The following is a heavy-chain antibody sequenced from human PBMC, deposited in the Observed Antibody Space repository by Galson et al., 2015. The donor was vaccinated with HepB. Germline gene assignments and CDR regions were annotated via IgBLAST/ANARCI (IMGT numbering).Heavy chain of an antibody. J-gene: IGHJ3*02. CDR2: TYYRSKWYY. V-gene: IGHV6-1*01. CDR1: GDSVSINSAG. D-gene: IGHD6-6*01. CDR3: ARDRIGLIYSISVAFDI. Sequence: CAISGDSVSINSAGWNWIRQSPSRGLEWLGRTYYRSKWYYDYAVSVKTRITINSDTSRNQFSLQLNSVTPEDTAFYYCARDRIGLIYSISVAFDIWGHGTLVTVSP.